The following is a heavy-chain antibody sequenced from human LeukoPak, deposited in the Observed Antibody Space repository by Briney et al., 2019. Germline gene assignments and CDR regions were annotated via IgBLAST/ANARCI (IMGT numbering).Heavy chain of an antibody. CDR2: INHSGST. V-gene: IGHV4-34*01. CDR1: GGSFSGYY. D-gene: IGHD6-6*01. CDR3: ARGRAARMFDY. Sequence: SETLSLTCAVYGGSFSGYYWSWIRQPPGKGLEWTGEINHSGSTNYNPSLKSRVTISVDTSKNQFSLKLSSVTAADTAVYYCARGRAARMFDYWGQGTLVTVSS. J-gene: IGHJ4*02.